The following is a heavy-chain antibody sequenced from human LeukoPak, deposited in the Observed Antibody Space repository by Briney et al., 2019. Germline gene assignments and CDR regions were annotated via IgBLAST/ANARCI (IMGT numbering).Heavy chain of an antibody. V-gene: IGHV3-23*01. J-gene: IGHJ4*02. CDR2: ISGSGGST. CDR1: GFTFSSYA. D-gene: IGHD6-13*01. CDR3: AKESGIYSSSWSAFDY. Sequence: GGSLRLSCAASGFTFSSYAMSWVRQAPGKGLEWVSAISGSGGSTYYADSVKGRFTISRDNSKNTLYLQMSSLRAEDTAVYYCAKESGIYSSSWSAFDYWGQGTLVTVSS.